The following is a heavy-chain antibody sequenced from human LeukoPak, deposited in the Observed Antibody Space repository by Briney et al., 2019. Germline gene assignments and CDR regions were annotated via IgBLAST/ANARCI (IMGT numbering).Heavy chain of an antibody. CDR2: ISGSGGST. CDR3: APYCSSTSCYRTYQDY. Sequence: GGSLRLSCAASGFTFSSYAMSWVRQAPGKGLEWVSAISGSGGSTYYADSVKGRFTISRDNSKNTLYLQMNSLRAEDTAVYYCAPYCSSTSCYRTYQDYWGQGTLVTVSS. V-gene: IGHV3-23*01. D-gene: IGHD2-2*01. J-gene: IGHJ4*02. CDR1: GFTFSSYA.